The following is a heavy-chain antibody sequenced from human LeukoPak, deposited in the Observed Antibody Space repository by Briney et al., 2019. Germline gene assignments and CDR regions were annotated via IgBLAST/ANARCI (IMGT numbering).Heavy chain of an antibody. D-gene: IGHD5-18*01. Sequence: SVKVSCKASGSTFSSYAISWVRQAPGQGLEWMGGIIPIFGTANYAQKFQGRVTITADESTSTAYMELSSLRSEDTAVYYCARASRQLWLLRPFDYWGQGTLVTVSS. V-gene: IGHV1-69*01. CDR1: GSTFSSYA. J-gene: IGHJ4*02. CDR3: ARASRQLWLLRPFDY. CDR2: IIPIFGTA.